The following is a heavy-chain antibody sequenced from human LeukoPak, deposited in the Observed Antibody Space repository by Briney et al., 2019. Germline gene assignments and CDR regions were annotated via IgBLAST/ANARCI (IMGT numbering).Heavy chain of an antibody. CDR2: ISGSGGST. V-gene: IGHV3-23*01. J-gene: IGHJ6*02. CDR1: GFTFSSHW. Sequence: PGGSLRLSCAASGFTFSSHWMHWVRQAPGKGLEWVSAISGSGGSTYYADSVKGRFTISRDNSRNTLYLQMNSLRAEDTAIYFCAKDFAISLRFGEDYYGMDVWGQGTTVTVSS. D-gene: IGHD3-10*01. CDR3: AKDFAISLRFGEDYYGMDV.